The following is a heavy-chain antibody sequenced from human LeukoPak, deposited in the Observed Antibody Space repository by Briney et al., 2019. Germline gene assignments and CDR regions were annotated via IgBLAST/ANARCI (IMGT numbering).Heavy chain of an antibody. Sequence: GGSLRLSCAVSGFTFSSYATSWVRQAPGKGLEWVSAISGSGGSTYYADSVKGRFTISRDNSKNTLYLQMNSLRAEDTAVYYCAIRPVKYSIDYWGQGTLVTVSS. CDR1: GFTFSSYA. D-gene: IGHD6-6*01. CDR2: ISGSGGST. V-gene: IGHV3-23*01. J-gene: IGHJ4*02. CDR3: AIRPVKYSIDY.